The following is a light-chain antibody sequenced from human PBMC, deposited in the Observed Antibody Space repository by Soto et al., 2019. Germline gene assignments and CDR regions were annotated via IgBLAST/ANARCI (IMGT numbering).Light chain of an antibody. CDR1: SGDVGAYNY. CDR3: SSYATTTHV. J-gene: IGLJ1*01. V-gene: IGLV2-14*03. CDR2: EVT. Sequence: QSVLTQPASVSGSPGQSITISCTGTSGDVGAYNYVSWYQQHPGKAPKLMIYEVTGRPSGVSNRFSGSKSGNTASLTISGLQAEDEADYYCSSYATTTHVFGTGTKLTVL.